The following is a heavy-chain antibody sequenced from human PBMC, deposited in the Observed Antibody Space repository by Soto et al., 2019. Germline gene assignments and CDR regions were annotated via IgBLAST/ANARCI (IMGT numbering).Heavy chain of an antibody. CDR2: INHSGST. J-gene: IGHJ3*02. D-gene: IGHD2-2*01. V-gene: IGHV4-34*01. Sequence: SETLSLTCAVYGGSFSGYYWSWIRQPPGKGLEWIGEINHSGSTNYNPSLKSRVTISVDTSKNQFSLKLSSVTAADTAVYYCARGRYCSSTSCRSEDAFDIWGQGTMVTVSS. CDR3: ARGRYCSSTSCRSEDAFDI. CDR1: GGSFSGYY.